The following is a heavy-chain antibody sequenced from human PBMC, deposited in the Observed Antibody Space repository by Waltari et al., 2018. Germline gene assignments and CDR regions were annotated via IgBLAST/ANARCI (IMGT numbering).Heavy chain of an antibody. Sequence: QLQLQESGPGLVKPSETLSLTCTVSGGSISSSSYYWGWIRQPPGKGLEWIGSIYYSGSTDYNPSLKSRVTISVDTSKNQCSLKLSSVTAADTAVYYCARDEGENNWNYGDYWGQGTLVTVSS. CDR2: IYYSGST. D-gene: IGHD1-20*01. CDR3: ARDEGENNWNYGDY. J-gene: IGHJ4*02. CDR1: GGSISSSSYY. V-gene: IGHV4-39*07.